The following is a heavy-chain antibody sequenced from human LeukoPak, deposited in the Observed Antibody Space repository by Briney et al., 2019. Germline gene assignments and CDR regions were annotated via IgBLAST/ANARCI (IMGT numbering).Heavy chain of an antibody. V-gene: IGHV3-74*01. J-gene: IGHJ4*02. CDR2: INTDGSST. D-gene: IGHD4-17*01. CDR3: ARVLRSHGDLFDY. Sequence: GGSLGLSCAASGFTFSSYWMHWVRQAPVKGLVWVSRINTDGSSTSYADSVKGRFAISRDNAKNTLYLQMNSLRAEDTAVYYCARVLRSHGDLFDYWGEGTVDTVSS. CDR1: GFTFSSYW.